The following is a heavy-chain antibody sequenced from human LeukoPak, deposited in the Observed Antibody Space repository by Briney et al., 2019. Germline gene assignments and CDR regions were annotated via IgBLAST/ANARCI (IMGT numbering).Heavy chain of an antibody. V-gene: IGHV4-59*08. J-gene: IGHJ3*01. CDR3: ANKVGGAFDV. Sequence: SETLSLTCTVSGASINNYYWNWIRQPPGKGLEWIGILYHSGDTKYNPSLKSRVNISVDRSKNQFSLNLSSVTAADTAVYFCANKVGGAFDVWGQGKLVTVSA. CDR2: LYHSGDT. CDR1: GASINNYY.